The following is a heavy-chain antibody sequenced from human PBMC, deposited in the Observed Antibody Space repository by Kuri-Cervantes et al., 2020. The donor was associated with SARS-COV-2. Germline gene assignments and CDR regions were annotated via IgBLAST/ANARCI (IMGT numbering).Heavy chain of an antibody. Sequence: SETLSLTCTVPGASISSYYWNWIRQTPGKGLEWIGYMSDSGSTNYNPSLKNRVIISVDTSKNQFSLRLRSVTAADTPVYYCAKSPASRDDLALYGLWFDPWGQGTLVTRLL. J-gene: IGHJ5*02. D-gene: IGHD3-10*01. CDR1: GASISSYY. CDR2: MSDSGST. CDR3: AKSPASRDDLALYGLWFDP. V-gene: IGHV4-59*12.